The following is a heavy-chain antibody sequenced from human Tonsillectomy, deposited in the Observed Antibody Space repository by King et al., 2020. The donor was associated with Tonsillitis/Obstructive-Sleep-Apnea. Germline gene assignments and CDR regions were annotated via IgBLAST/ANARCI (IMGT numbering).Heavy chain of an antibody. J-gene: IGHJ5*02. Sequence: PLQESGPGLVKPSETLSLTCTVSGGSISSYYWSWLRQPPGKGLEWIGYIYYSGSTNYNPSLKSRVTISVDTSKNQFSLKLSSVTAADTAVYYCARNEGAAAWFDPWGQGTLVTVSS. D-gene: IGHD6-13*01. CDR1: GGSISSYY. CDR2: IYYSGST. CDR3: ARNEGAAAWFDP. V-gene: IGHV4-59*01.